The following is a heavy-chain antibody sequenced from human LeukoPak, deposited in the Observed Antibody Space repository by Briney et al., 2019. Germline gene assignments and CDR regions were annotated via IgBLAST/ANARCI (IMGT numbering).Heavy chain of an antibody. D-gene: IGHD2-15*01. CDR3: AREALGGDCSGPHSYYYYYMDV. J-gene: IGHJ6*03. CDR1: GYTFTSSD. CDR2: MNPNSGNT. Sequence: ASVKVSCKASGYTFTSSDINWVRQATGQGLEWMGWMNPNSGNTGYAQKFQGRVTMTRNTSISTAYMELSSLRSEDTAVYYCAREALGGDCSGPHSYYYYYMDVWGKGTTDTVSS. V-gene: IGHV1-8*01.